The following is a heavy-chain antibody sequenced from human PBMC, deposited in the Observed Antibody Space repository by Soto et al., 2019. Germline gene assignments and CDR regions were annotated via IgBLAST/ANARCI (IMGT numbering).Heavy chain of an antibody. D-gene: IGHD3-10*01. CDR2: IHWDDDK. CDR1: GFSLSTRGVR. CDR3: ARSYGFGNAPTLDH. J-gene: IGHJ4*02. Sequence: GPTLVNPTQTLTLTCTFSGFSLSTRGVRVSWIRQPPGKALEWLARIHWDDDKFYLTSLKTTLTISKDTSKNQVVLTMTNMAPVDTATYYCARSYGFGNAPTLDHWGQGTLVTVSS. V-gene: IGHV2-70*04.